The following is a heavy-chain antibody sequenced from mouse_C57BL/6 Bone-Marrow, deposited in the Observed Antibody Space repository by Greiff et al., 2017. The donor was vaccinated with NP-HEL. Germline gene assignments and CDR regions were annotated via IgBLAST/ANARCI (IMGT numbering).Heavy chain of an antibody. D-gene: IGHD2-10*02. CDR3: TYGRCAD. CDR1: GFNIKDYY. V-gene: IGHV14-1*01. J-gene: IGHJ3*01. Sequence: EVQLQQSGAELVRPGASVKLSCTASGFNIKDYYMHWVKQRPEQGLEWIGRIDPEDGDTEYAPKFQGKATMTADPSSNTAYQQHSSRTSEDTAVYYGTYGRCADRGQGTLVTVAA. CDR2: IDPEDGDT.